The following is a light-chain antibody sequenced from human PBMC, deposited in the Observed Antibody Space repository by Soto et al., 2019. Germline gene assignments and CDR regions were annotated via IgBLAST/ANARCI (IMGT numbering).Light chain of an antibody. Sequence: DIQMTQSPSTLSASVGDIVTITFRASQSIGSSLAWYQQKPGKAPNLLISDASSLERGVPSRFSGSGSGTEFTLTIRSLQPDDFATYYCQQYDGYSRTFGQGTKVDIK. CDR2: DAS. CDR3: QQYDGYSRT. V-gene: IGKV1-5*01. CDR1: QSIGSS. J-gene: IGKJ1*01.